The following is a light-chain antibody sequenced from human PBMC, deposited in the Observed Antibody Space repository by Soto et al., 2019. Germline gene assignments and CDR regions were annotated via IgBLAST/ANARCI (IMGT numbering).Light chain of an antibody. V-gene: IGLV2-8*01. CDR3: SSYAGSNNSYV. CDR2: EVS. Sequence: QSALTQPPSASGSPGQSVTISCTGTSSDVGGYNYVSWYQQHPGKAPKLMIYEVSKRPSGVPDRFSGSKSGNTASLTVSGLQAEDEADYYCSSYAGSNNSYVFGTGTKLTDL. CDR1: SSDVGGYNY. J-gene: IGLJ1*01.